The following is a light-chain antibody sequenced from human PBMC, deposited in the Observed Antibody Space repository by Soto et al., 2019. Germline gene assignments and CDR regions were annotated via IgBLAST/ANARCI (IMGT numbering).Light chain of an antibody. CDR1: QDISDF. CDR2: DAS. CDR3: QLSSFLLIT. J-gene: IGKJ5*01. V-gene: IGKV1-33*01. Sequence: TLSRSDLYASVGDRVTLPCHERQDISDFLSWYQQQPGKAPRVLFYDASRSHTGLPSRFSGRCAGKDFTFTISILHAEDGVTYCCQLSSFLLITFGQGRGLEI.